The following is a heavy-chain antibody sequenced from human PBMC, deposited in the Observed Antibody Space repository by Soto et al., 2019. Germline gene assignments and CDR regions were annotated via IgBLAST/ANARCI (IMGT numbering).Heavy chain of an antibody. CDR3: ARGPGWTASSAPFDY. V-gene: IGHV4-34*01. J-gene: IGHJ4*02. D-gene: IGHD6-19*01. Sequence: TSETLSLTCAVYGGSFSGYYWSWIRQPPGKGLEWIGEINHSGSTNYILSLKSRVTISVDTSKNQFSLKLRSVTAADTAVYYCARGPGWTASSAPFDYWGQGTLVTVSS. CDR1: GGSFSGYY. CDR2: INHSGST.